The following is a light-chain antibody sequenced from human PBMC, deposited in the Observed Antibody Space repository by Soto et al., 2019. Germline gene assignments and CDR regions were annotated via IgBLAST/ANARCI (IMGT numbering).Light chain of an antibody. CDR1: QSINTR. CDR3: QQYNAYPLT. J-gene: IGKJ4*01. V-gene: IGKV1-5*03. Sequence: DSQMTQSPSTLSASVGDRVTITCRASQSINTRLAWYQQKPGKAPNLLIYKASSLETGVPSRFSGSGSGTEFTLTISSLQPDDFATYYCQQYNAYPLTFAGGTKVDIE. CDR2: KAS.